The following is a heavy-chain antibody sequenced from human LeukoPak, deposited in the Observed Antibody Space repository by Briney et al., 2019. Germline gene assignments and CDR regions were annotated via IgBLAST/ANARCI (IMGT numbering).Heavy chain of an antibody. V-gene: IGHV3-30*03. J-gene: IGHJ6*03. CDR3: ARDNSGYSATRYYYYYMDV. Sequence: GGSLRLSCAASGFTFSSYGMHWVRQAPGKGLEWVAVISYDGSNKYYADSVKGRFTISRDNSKNTLYLQMNSLRAEDTAVYYCARDNSGYSATRYYYYYMDVWGKGTTVTVSS. D-gene: IGHD2-21*01. CDR1: GFTFSSYG. CDR2: ISYDGSNK.